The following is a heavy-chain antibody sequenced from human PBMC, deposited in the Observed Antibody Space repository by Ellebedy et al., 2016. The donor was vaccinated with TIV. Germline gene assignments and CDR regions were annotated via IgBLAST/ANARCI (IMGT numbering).Heavy chain of an antibody. CDR3: ARSGITFFSMNDAFDV. V-gene: IGHV4-4*02. J-gene: IGHJ3*01. CDR2: IYHTGST. Sequence: MPSETLSLTCAVSGGPMTKRNWWSWVRQPPGKGLEWIGEIYHTGSTNYNPSFESRITISVDNSKNQFSLKLRSVTAADTAVYYCARSGITFFSMNDAFDVWGHGTMVTVSS. CDR1: GGPMTKRNW. D-gene: IGHD3-3*01.